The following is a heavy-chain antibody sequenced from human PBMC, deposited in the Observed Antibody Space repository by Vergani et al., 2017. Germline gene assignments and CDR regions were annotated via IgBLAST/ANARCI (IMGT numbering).Heavy chain of an antibody. V-gene: IGHV5-51*01. CDR2: IHPADSDT. D-gene: IGHD3-22*01. CDR3: ARLYGRDSSGSKYFDY. CDR1: RYSFTNYW. Sequence: EVQLVQSGAEVKKPGESLKISCQISRYSFTNYWIGCVRQMPGKGLEWMGIIHPADSDTRYSPSFQGQVTISVDKSISTAYQQRSSLRASDSAMYYCARLYGRDSSGSKYFDYWGQGTLVTVSS. J-gene: IGHJ4*02.